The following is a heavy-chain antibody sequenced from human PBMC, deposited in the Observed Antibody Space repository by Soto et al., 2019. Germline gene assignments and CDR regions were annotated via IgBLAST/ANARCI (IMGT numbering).Heavy chain of an antibody. D-gene: IGHD6-19*01. CDR3: ARGSLLLSATSQWRPDY. CDR2: INPNSGGT. CDR1: GYTFTGYY. Sequence: ASVKVSCKASGYTFTGYYMHWVRQAPGQGLEWMGWINPNSGGTNYAQKFQGWVTMTRDTSISTAYMELSRLRSDDTAVYYCARGSLLLSATSQWRPDYWGQGTLVTVSS. J-gene: IGHJ4*02. V-gene: IGHV1-2*04.